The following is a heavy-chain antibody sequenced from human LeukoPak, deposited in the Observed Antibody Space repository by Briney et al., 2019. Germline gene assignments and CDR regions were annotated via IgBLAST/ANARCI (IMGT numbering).Heavy chain of an antibody. J-gene: IGHJ5*02. CDR2: IYTSGST. CDR3: ARSQIAAAGQNWFDP. Sequence: SETLSLTCTVSGGSISSYYWSWIRQPAGKGLEWIGRIYTSGSTNYNPSLKSRVTMSVDTSKNQFFLKLSSVTAADTAVYYCARSQIAAAGQNWFDPWGQGTLVTVSS. D-gene: IGHD6-13*01. V-gene: IGHV4-4*07. CDR1: GGSISSYY.